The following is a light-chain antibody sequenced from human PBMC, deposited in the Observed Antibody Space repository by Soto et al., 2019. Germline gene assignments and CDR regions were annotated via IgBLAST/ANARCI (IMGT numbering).Light chain of an antibody. J-gene: IGKJ1*01. V-gene: IGKV3-20*01. CDR3: QQYGSSPRT. CDR2: GAS. CDR1: QSVSSIY. Sequence: EIVLTQSPGTLSLSPGERATLSCRASQSVSSIYLGWYQQKPGQAPRLLMYGASSRATGIPERFSGSGSGTDFTLTINRLEPEDFAVYYCQQYGSSPRTFGQGTKVDIK.